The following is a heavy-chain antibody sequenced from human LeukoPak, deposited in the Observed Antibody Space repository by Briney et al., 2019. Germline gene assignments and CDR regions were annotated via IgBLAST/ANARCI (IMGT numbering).Heavy chain of an antibody. V-gene: IGHV3-30*18. CDR1: GFTFSSYG. D-gene: IGHD6-19*01. J-gene: IGHJ4*02. Sequence: GGSLGLSCAASGFTFSSYGMHWVRQAPGKGLEWVAVISYDGSNKYYADSVKGRFTISRDNSKNTLYLQMNSLRAEDTAVYYCAKDQDYSSGWYLNYWGQGTLVTVSS. CDR2: ISYDGSNK. CDR3: AKDQDYSSGWYLNY.